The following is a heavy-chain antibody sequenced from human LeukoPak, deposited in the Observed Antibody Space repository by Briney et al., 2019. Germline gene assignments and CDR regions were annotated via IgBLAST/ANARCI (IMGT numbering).Heavy chain of an antibody. CDR3: ARGYSKYVSD. J-gene: IGHJ4*02. V-gene: IGHV1-46*01. CDR1: GYTFTGYY. CDR2: INPGGGST. Sequence: GASVKVSCKASGYTFTGYYIHWVRQSPGQGLEWMGIINPGGGSTSYAQKFQGRVTLTRDTSTSTVSMELNSLRSEDTAVYYCARGYSKYVSDWGQGTLVTVSS. D-gene: IGHD4-11*01.